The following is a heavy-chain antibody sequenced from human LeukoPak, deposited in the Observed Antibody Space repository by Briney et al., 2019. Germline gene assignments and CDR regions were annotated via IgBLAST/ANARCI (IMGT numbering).Heavy chain of an antibody. CDR2: IYSGGST. D-gene: IGHD3-10*01. CDR1: GFTVSSNY. CDR3: ASYGSGSYYSWGAFDI. J-gene: IGHJ3*02. Sequence: GGSLRLSCAASGFTVSSNYMSWVRQAPGKGLEWVSVIYSGGSTYYADSVKGRFTISRDNSKNTLYLQMNSLRAEDTAVYYCASYGSGSYYSWGAFDIWGQGTMVTVSS. V-gene: IGHV3-53*01.